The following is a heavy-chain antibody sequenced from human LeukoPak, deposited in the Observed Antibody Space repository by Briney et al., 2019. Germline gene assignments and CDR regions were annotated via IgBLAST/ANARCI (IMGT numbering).Heavy chain of an antibody. J-gene: IGHJ6*03. V-gene: IGHV1-46*01. CDR2: INPSGGST. CDR3: ARDLKRILGRGLYYYYYMDV. D-gene: IGHD7-27*01. CDR1: GYTFTGYY. Sequence: ASVKVSCKASGYTFTGYYMHWVRQAPGQGLEWMGIINPSGGSTSYAQKFQGRVTMTRDMSTSTVYMELSSLRSEDTAVYYCARDLKRILGRGLYYYYYMDVWGKGTTVTVSS.